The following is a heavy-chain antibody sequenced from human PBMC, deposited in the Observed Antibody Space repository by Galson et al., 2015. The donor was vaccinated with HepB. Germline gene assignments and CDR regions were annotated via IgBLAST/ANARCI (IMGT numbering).Heavy chain of an antibody. J-gene: IGHJ6*03. CDR3: ARAGTTVVTPRYYYYMDV. Sequence: SLRLSCAASGFTFSSYGMHWVRQAPGKGLEWVAVIWYDGSNKYYADSVKGRFTISRDNSKNTLYLQMNSLRAEDTAVYYCARAGTTVVTPRYYYYMDVWGKGTTVTVSS. CDR1: GFTFSSYG. D-gene: IGHD4-23*01. CDR2: IWYDGSNK. V-gene: IGHV3-33*01.